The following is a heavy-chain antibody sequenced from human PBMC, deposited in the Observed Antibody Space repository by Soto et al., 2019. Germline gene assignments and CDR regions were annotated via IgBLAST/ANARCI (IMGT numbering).Heavy chain of an antibody. CDR1: GFTFSSYS. CDR3: ARALVWFGELFGAFDI. D-gene: IGHD3-10*01. J-gene: IGHJ3*02. V-gene: IGHV3-21*01. CDR2: ISSSSSYI. Sequence: GGSLRLSCAASGFTFSSYSMNWVRQAPGKGLEWVSSISSSSSYIYYADSVKGRFTISRDNAKNSLYLQMNSLRAEDTAVYYCARALVWFGELFGAFDIWGQGTMVTVSS.